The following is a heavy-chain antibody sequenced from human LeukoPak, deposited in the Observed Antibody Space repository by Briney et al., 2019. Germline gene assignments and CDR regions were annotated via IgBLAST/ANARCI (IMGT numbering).Heavy chain of an antibody. CDR1: GYTFTSYA. D-gene: IGHD1-26*01. Sequence: ASVKVSCKASGYTFTSYAMNWVRQAPGQGLEWMGWINTNTGNPTYAQGFTGRFVFSLDTSVSTAYLQISSLKAEDTAVYYCARDSEWELLRRPPNPFDYWGQGTLVTVSS. J-gene: IGHJ4*02. V-gene: IGHV7-4-1*02. CDR3: ARDSEWELLRRPPNPFDY. CDR2: INTNTGNP.